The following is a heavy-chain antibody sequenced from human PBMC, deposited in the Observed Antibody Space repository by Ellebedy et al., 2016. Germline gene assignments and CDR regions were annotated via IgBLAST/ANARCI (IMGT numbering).Heavy chain of an antibody. CDR1: GYTFTDYY. Sequence: ASVKVSXXASGYTFTDYYIHWVRQAPGQGLEWMGWINPNSGGTNYAQKFQGRVTMTRDTSISTAYMELSRLRSDDTAVYYCARGYCSGGSCYVYERFYGMDVWGQGTTVTVSS. J-gene: IGHJ6*02. V-gene: IGHV1-2*02. D-gene: IGHD2-15*01. CDR3: ARGYCSGGSCYVYERFYGMDV. CDR2: INPNSGGT.